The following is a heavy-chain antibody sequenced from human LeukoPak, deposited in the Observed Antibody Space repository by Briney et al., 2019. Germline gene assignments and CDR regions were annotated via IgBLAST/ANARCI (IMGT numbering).Heavy chain of an antibody. Sequence: GGSLRLSCAASGFTFSSYAMSWVRQAPGKGLEWVSAISGSGGSTYYADSMKGRFTVSRDNSKNTLYLQMNSLRAEDTAVYYCAKDLQVERVAERWGQGTLVTVSS. CDR3: AKDLQVERVAER. CDR2: ISGSGGST. D-gene: IGHD1-1*01. CDR1: GFTFSSYA. J-gene: IGHJ4*02. V-gene: IGHV3-23*01.